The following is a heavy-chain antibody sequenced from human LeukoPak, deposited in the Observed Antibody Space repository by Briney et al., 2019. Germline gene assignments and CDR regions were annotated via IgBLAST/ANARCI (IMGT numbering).Heavy chain of an antibody. CDR2: IRYDGSNK. J-gene: IGHJ2*01. CDR3: ARDSRQWLVDWYFDL. D-gene: IGHD6-19*01. Sequence: PGGSLRLSCAASGFTFSSYGMHWVRQAPGKGLEWVAFIRYDGSNKYYADSVKGRFTISRDNAKNSLYLQMNSLRAEDTAVYYCARDSRQWLVDWYFDLWGRGTLVTVSS. V-gene: IGHV3-30*02. CDR1: GFTFSSYG.